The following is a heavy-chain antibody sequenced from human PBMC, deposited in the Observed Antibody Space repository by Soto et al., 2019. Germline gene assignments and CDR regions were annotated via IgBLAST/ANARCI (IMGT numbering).Heavy chain of an antibody. J-gene: IGHJ4*02. CDR1: GFTFSTYN. Sequence: EVQLVESGGGLVKPGGSLRLSCAASGFTFSTYNMNWVRQAPGKGLEWVSSISSSYSYISYADSVKGRFTISRDNAKNSLYLQMNSLRAEDTAVYFCARRAYCGGDCHSYFDDWGQGTLVTVSS. CDR3: ARRAYCGGDCHSYFDD. D-gene: IGHD2-21*02. CDR2: ISSSYSYI. V-gene: IGHV3-21*01.